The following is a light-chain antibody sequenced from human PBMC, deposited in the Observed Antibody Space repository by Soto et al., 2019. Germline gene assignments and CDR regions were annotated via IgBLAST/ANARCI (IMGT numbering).Light chain of an antibody. CDR2: DAS. CDR1: QSVDSY. CDR3: QQRRHLWT. Sequence: EIVLTQSPATLSLSPGERATLSCRASQSVDSYLAWYQQKPGQAPRLLIYDASNRATGIPARFSGSGSGTDFTLTINGLESEDSAVYYCQQRRHLWTFGQGTKVEIK. V-gene: IGKV3-11*01. J-gene: IGKJ1*01.